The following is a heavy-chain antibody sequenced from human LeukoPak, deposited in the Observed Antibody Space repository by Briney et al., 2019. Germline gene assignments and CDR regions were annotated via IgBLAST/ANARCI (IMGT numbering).Heavy chain of an antibody. Sequence: SETLSLTCTVSGGSISSYYWSWIRQPPGKGLEWIGYIYTSGSTNYNPPLKSRVTISVDTSKNQFSLKLSSVTAADTAVYYCARLRNDYDFWSGNNYYYYMDVWGKGTTVTVPS. D-gene: IGHD3-3*01. V-gene: IGHV4-4*09. CDR2: IYTSGST. CDR1: GGSISSYY. CDR3: ARLRNDYDFWSGNNYYYYMDV. J-gene: IGHJ6*03.